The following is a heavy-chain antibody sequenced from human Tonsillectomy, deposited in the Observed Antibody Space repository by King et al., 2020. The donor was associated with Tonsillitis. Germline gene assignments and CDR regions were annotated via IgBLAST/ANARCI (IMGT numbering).Heavy chain of an antibody. CDR3: ANKREGPLSFYYYDMDV. V-gene: IGHV3-23*04. CDR1: GFTFSSYA. Sequence: VQLVESGGGLVQPGGSLRLSCAASGFTFSSYAMSWVRQAPGKGLEWVSAISGSGGSTYYAESVEGRFTISRDNSNNTLYLQMNSLRAEDTAVYYCANKREGPLSFYYYDMDVWGQGTTVTVSS. D-gene: IGHD2/OR15-2a*01. J-gene: IGHJ6*02. CDR2: ISGSGGST.